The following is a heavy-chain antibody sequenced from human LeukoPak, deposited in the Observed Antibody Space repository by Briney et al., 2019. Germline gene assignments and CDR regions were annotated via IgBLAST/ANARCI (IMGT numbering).Heavy chain of an antibody. V-gene: IGHV4-61*01. Sequence: SETLSLTCTVSGDSVSGISFYWSWIRQPPGKGLQYIGYIQYSGSTNYNPSLKSRVTISVDTSKNQFSLKLSSVTAADTAVYYCARYYDRSGYWSTPHFDYWGQGTLVAVSS. D-gene: IGHD3-22*01. CDR3: ARYYDRSGYWSTPHFDY. CDR1: GDSVSGISFY. J-gene: IGHJ4*02. CDR2: IQYSGST.